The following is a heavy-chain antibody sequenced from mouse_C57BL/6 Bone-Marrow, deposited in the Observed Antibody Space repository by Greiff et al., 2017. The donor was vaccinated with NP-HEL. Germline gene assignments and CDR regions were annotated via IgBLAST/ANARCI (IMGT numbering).Heavy chain of an antibody. J-gene: IGHJ1*03. CDR1: GYTFTSYG. V-gene: IGHV1-81*01. CDR2: IYPRSGNT. CDR3: ARGDGYYWYFDV. Sequence: QVQLQQSGAELARPGASVKLSCTASGYTFTSYGISWVKQRTGQGLEWIGEIYPRSGNTYYNEKFKGKATLTADKSSSTAYMELRSLTSEDSAVYFCARGDGYYWYFDVWGTGTTVTVSS. D-gene: IGHD2-3*01.